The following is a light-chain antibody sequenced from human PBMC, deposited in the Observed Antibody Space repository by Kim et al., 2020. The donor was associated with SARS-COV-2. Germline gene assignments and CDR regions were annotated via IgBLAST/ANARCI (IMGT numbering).Light chain of an antibody. CDR2: VNADGRH. J-gene: IGLJ3*02. CDR3: QTWGTGFHWV. Sequence: SVNLTCTRSSGHSNYAIGWHQQQPQKGPRFLMKVNADGRHTRGAGIPDRFSGATSGTDHFLTISSLQSEDEADYYCQTWGTGFHWVFGGGTQLTVL. V-gene: IGLV4-69*01. CDR1: SGHSNYA.